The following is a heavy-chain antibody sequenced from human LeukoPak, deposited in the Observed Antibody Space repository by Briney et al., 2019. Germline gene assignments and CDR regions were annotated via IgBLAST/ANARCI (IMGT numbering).Heavy chain of an antibody. V-gene: IGHV1-46*01. J-gene: IGHJ5*02. CDR3: ARDNSVGDNAWWFDP. CDR2: INPTGGST. Sequence: ASVKVSCKASPDTFTRYGITWVRQAPGQGLEWMGLINPTGGSTGYAQKFQGRVTMTRDMSTSTDYMELSSLRSEDTAIYYCARDNSVGDNAWWFDPWGQGTLVTVSS. CDR1: PDTFTRYG. D-gene: IGHD1-26*01.